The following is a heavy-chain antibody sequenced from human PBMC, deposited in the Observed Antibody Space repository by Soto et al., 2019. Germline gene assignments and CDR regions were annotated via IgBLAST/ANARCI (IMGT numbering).Heavy chain of an antibody. CDR3: VKDGSSGWPYYYCMDV. V-gene: IGHV3-30*18. J-gene: IGHJ6*02. Sequence: VQLVESGGGVVQPGRSLRLSCAASGFTFSSYGMHWVRQAPGKGLEWVAVISYDGSNKYYADSVKGRFTISRDNSKNTLYLQMSSLRADDTAVYYCVKDGSSGWPYYYCMDVWGQATTVTVSS. CDR1: GFTFSSYG. D-gene: IGHD6-19*01. CDR2: ISYDGSNK.